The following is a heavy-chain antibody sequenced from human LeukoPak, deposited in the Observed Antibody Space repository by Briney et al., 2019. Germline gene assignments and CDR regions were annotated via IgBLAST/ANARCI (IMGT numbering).Heavy chain of an antibody. CDR2: ISYDGSNK. Sequence: GGSLRLSCAASGFTFSSYGMHWVRQAPGKGLEWVAVISYDGSNKYYADSVKGRFTISRDNSKNTLYLQMNSLRAEDTAVYYCAKDRAHIALDYWGQGTLVTVSS. CDR1: GFTFSSYG. CDR3: AKDRAHIALDY. J-gene: IGHJ4*02. D-gene: IGHD2-21*01. V-gene: IGHV3-30*18.